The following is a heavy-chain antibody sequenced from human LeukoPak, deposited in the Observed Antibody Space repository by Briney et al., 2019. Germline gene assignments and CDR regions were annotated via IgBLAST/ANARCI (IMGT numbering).Heavy chain of an antibody. CDR3: ARDTYNYGSSAYYFDY. Sequence: SETLSLTCNVSGGSISNRAYYWAWIRQPPGKGLEWIGSVFYSGSKYSNPSLESRLTISVDTSKNHFSLRLTSVTAADTAMYYCARDTYNYGSSAYYFDYWGQGTLVTVSS. J-gene: IGHJ4*02. CDR1: GGSISNRAYY. CDR2: VFYSGSK. D-gene: IGHD5-18*01. V-gene: IGHV4-39*02.